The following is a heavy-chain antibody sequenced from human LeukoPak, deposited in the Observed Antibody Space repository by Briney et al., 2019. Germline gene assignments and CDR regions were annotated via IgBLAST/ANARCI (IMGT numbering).Heavy chain of an antibody. D-gene: IGHD6-13*01. CDR1: GFTFSSYA. Sequence: GGSLRLSCAASGFTFSSYAMSWVRQAPGKGLEWVSAISGSGGSTYCADSVKGRFTISRDDAKNSLYLQMNSLRAEDTAVYYCAKVPRQHDNWFDPWGQGTLVTVSS. V-gene: IGHV3-23*01. CDR2: ISGSGGST. J-gene: IGHJ5*02. CDR3: AKVPRQHDNWFDP.